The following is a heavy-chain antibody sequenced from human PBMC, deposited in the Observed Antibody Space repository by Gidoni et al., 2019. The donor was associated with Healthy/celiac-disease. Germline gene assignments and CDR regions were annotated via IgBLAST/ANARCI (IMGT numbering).Heavy chain of an antibody. CDR2: IWYDGSNK. Sequence: QVQLVESGGGVVQPGRSLRLSCAASGFTFSSFGMHWVRQAPGKGLEWVAVIWYDGSNKYYADSVKGRFTISRDNSKNTLYLQMNSLRAEDTAVYYCARDSYSVGATTAVFNWFDPWGQGTLVTVSS. J-gene: IGHJ5*02. V-gene: IGHV3-33*01. CDR3: ARDSYSVGATTAVFNWFDP. CDR1: GFTFSSFG. D-gene: IGHD1-26*01.